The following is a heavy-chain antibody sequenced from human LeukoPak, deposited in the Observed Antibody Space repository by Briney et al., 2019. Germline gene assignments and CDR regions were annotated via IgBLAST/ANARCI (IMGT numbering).Heavy chain of an antibody. D-gene: IGHD2-15*01. Sequence: GASVKVSCKASGYTFTGYYMHWVRQAPGQGLEWMGWINPNSGGTNYAQKFQGRVTMTRDTSISTAYMELSRLRSDDTAVYYCARGVTGYCSGGSCYSRGLYYYYYMDVWGKGTTVTVSS. V-gene: IGHV1-2*02. CDR3: ARGVTGYCSGGSCYSRGLYYYYYMDV. CDR1: GYTFTGYY. J-gene: IGHJ6*03. CDR2: INPNSGGT.